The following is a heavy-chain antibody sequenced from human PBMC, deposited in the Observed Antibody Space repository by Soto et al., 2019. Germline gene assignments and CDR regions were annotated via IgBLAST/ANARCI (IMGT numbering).Heavy chain of an antibody. J-gene: IGHJ4*02. Sequence: QLQLQESGPGLVKPSQTLSLTCDISGDSVSSTSSIWNWIRQSPSRGLEWLGRTYYRSKWHTDYAVSERGRITINPDTPKNQFFLPLSSVTPDDTAVYFCARDLHGTYYYDSWGQGTLVTVSS. V-gene: IGHV6-1*01. CDR3: ARDLHGTYYYDS. D-gene: IGHD1-1*01. CDR2: TYYRSKWHT. CDR1: GDSVSSTSSI.